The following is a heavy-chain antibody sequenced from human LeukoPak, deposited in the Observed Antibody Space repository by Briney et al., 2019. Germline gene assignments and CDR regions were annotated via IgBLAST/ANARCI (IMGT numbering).Heavy chain of an antibody. V-gene: IGHV4-4*07. CDR1: GGSISGYF. Sequence: PSETLSLTCAVSGGSISGYFWSWIRQPAGKGLEWIGRIYATGTTNYNPSLTSRVTMSLDTSKNQFSLNLTSVTAADTAVYYCAREGGGSNRCLDWGQGTLVTVSS. J-gene: IGHJ1*01. CDR2: IYATGTT. D-gene: IGHD3-16*02. CDR3: AREGGGSNRCLD.